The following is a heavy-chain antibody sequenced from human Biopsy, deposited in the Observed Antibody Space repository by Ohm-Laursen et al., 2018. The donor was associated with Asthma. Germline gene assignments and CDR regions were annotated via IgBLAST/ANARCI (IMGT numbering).Heavy chain of an antibody. CDR3: ARVWAGGFDS. J-gene: IGHJ4*02. CDR2: IYSGGTS. Sequence: SLRLSCAASGFAVSRDYMFWVRQAPGKGLEWVSVIYSGGTSHTADSVRGRFTISRDYSKNTLYLQMHSLRAEDTAFYYCARVWAGGFDSWGQGTLVTVSS. D-gene: IGHD6-19*01. V-gene: IGHV3-53*01. CDR1: GFAVSRDY.